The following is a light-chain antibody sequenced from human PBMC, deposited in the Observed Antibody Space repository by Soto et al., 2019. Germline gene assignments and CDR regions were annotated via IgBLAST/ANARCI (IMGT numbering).Light chain of an antibody. J-gene: IGKJ1*01. CDR3: QQRKA. CDR2: DAS. V-gene: IGKV3-11*01. Sequence: EIVLTQSPATLSLSPGERATLSCRASQNVGSYLAWYQQKPGQAPRLLIYDASNRATGIPARFSGSGSGTDCTLSISSLEPEDFAVYYCQQRKAFGQGTKVEIK. CDR1: QNVGSY.